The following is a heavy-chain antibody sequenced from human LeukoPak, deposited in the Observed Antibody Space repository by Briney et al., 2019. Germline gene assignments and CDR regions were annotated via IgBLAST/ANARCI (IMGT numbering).Heavy chain of an antibody. D-gene: IGHD3-10*01. Sequence: EVQLVESGGGLGQPGGALRLSCAASGFAVSSYWMNLVRQAPGKGREWVANINQDGSEKYYVDHVKGRFTISRDNAKNSLYLQLNSLRAEDTAVYYCAREGRGGYFDYWGQGTLVTVSS. CDR1: GFAVSSYW. J-gene: IGHJ4*02. CDR2: INQDGSEK. CDR3: AREGRGGYFDY. V-gene: IGHV3-7*01.